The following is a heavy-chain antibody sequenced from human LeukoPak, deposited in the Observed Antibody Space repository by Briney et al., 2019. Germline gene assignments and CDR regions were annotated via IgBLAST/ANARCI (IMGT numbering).Heavy chain of an antibody. CDR3: ATSEGY. J-gene: IGHJ4*02. CDR1: GFTLNTHW. V-gene: IGHV3-7*03. CDR2: IKQDGRDT. Sequence: PGGSLRLSCAASGFTLNTHWMSWVRQAPGKGLEWVANIKQDGRDTYYVDSVKGRFTISRDNAKNSLNLQMNSLRAEDTAMYYCATSEGYWGQGTLVTVSS.